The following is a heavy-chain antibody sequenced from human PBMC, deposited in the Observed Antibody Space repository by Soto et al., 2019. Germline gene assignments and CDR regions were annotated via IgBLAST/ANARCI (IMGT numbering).Heavy chain of an antibody. J-gene: IGHJ4*02. CDR2: IIPILGIA. CDR1: GYTFTSYG. D-gene: IGHD3-10*01. CDR3: ARDLDYYGSGSYYNAPYFDY. Sequence: ASVKVSCKASGYTFTSYGISWVRQAPGQGLEWMGRIIPILGIANYAQKFQGRVTITADKSTSTAYMELSSLRSEDTAVYYCARDLDYYGSGSYYNAPYFDYWGQGTLVTVSS. V-gene: IGHV1-69*04.